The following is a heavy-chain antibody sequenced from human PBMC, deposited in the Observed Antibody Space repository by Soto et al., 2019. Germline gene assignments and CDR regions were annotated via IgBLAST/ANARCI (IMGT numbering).Heavy chain of an antibody. CDR3: ARVGSSGWAPDY. Sequence: SETRSLTCTVSGGSISGHYGIWIRQPPGEGMEWIGYIFYSGSTTYNDNPSLKSRVTISVDTSKNQFSLRLSSVTAADTAVYYCARVGSSGWAPDYWGQGTLVTVSS. CDR2: IFYSGSTTY. V-gene: IGHV4-59*11. D-gene: IGHD6-19*01. J-gene: IGHJ4*02. CDR1: GGSISGHY.